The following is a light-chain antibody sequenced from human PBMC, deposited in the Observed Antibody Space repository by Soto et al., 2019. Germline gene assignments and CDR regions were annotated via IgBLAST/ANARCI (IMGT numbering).Light chain of an antibody. CDR2: EVS. Sequence: DIVMTQSPLSLPVTPGEPASISCRSSQSLLHSNGYTYLDWYLQKPGQSPQLLIYEVSTRVSGVPDRFSGSGSGTDFTLEISRVETDDVGIYYCMQSTQLPPTFGQGTRLEI. J-gene: IGKJ5*01. CDR3: MQSTQLPPT. V-gene: IGKV2D-29*02. CDR1: QSLLHSNGYTY.